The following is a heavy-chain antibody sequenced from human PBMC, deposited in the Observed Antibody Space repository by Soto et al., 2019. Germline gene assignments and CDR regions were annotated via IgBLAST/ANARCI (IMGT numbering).Heavy chain of an antibody. D-gene: IGHD3-22*01. CDR1: GFTFSTYS. V-gene: IGHV3-21*01. CDR2: ISSSSSYI. J-gene: IGHJ4*02. CDR3: VRDFADNYDSSGRFDS. Sequence: GGSLRLSCAASGFTFSTYSMNWVRQAPGKGLEWVSSISSSSSYIYYADSVKGRFTISRDNAKNSLYLQMTSLRAEDTAVYYCVRDFADNYDSSGRFDSWGQGTRVTVSS.